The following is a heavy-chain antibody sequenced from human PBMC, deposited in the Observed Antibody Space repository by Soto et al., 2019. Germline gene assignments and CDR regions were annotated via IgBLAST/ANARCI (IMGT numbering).Heavy chain of an antibody. CDR3: AREGGYDCWSGYRRSWFDP. CDR2: INAGNGNT. CDR1: GYTFTSYA. D-gene: IGHD3-3*01. V-gene: IGHV1-3*01. Sequence: QVPLVQSGAEVKKPGASVKVSCKASGYTFTSYAMHWVRQAPGQRLEWMGWINAGNGNTKYSQKFQGRVTITRDTSASTAYMELSSLRSEDTAVYYCAREGGYDCWSGYRRSWFDPWGQGTLVTVSS. J-gene: IGHJ5*02.